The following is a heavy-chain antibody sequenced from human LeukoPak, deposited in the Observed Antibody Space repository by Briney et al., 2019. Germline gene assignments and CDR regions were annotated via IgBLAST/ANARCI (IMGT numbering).Heavy chain of an antibody. J-gene: IGHJ6*03. D-gene: IGHD2-15*01. V-gene: IGHV1-18*01. CDR1: GYTFTSYG. CDR2: ISAYNGNT. CDR3: GRIRYYYYCMDV. Sequence: ASVKVSCKASGYTFTSYGISWVRQAPGQGLEWMGWISAYNGNTNYAQKLQGRVTMTTDTSTSTAYMELRSLRSDDTAVYYCGRIRYYYYCMDVWGKGTTVTVSS.